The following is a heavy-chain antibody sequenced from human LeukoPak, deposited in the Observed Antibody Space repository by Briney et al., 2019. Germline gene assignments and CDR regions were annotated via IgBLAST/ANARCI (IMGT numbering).Heavy chain of an antibody. CDR2: SDPEDGET. Sequence: GASVKVSCKASGYTLTELSMHWVRQAPGKGLEWMGGSDPEDGETIYARKFQGRVTMTEDTSTDTAYMELSSLRSEDTAVYYCATALLYYYDSSGYNFDYWGQGTLVTVSS. D-gene: IGHD3-22*01. V-gene: IGHV1-24*01. CDR3: ATALLYYYDSSGYNFDY. CDR1: GYTLTELS. J-gene: IGHJ4*02.